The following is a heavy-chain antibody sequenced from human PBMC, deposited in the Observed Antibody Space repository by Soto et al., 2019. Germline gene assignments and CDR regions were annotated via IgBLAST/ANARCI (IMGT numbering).Heavy chain of an antibody. V-gene: IGHV1-18*01. CDR1: GYTFTSYG. Sequence: QVHLVQSGAEVKKPGASVKVSCKASGYTFTSYGITGVRQAPGQGLEWMGWISAQNGNTDYAQKLQGRVIVTRDTSTSTAYMELRSVISDATAVYSCARGRYGDYWGQGALVTVSS. CDR3: ARGRYGDY. D-gene: IGHD1-1*01. J-gene: IGHJ4*02. CDR2: ISAQNGNT.